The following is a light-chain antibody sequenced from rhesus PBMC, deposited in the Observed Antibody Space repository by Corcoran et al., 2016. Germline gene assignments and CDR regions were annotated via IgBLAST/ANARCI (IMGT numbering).Light chain of an antibody. V-gene: IGKV1-22*01. Sequence: DIQMTQSPSSLSASVGDTVTITCRASQSISSWLAWYQQKPGKAPKLLIYKASSLHSGVPSRFSGSGSGTDFTLTSSSLQSEDFATYYCQQYSSSPRTFGQGTKVEIK. CDR3: QQYSSSPRT. CDR1: QSISSW. J-gene: IGKJ1*01. CDR2: KAS.